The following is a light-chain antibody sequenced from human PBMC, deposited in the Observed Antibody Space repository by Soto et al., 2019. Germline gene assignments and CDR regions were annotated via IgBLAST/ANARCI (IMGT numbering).Light chain of an antibody. Sequence: QSALTQPASVSGSPGQSITISCTGSSSDVGNSNLVSWFQQAPGKAPKLIMYETTERPSGVSARFSGSKSGDTASLTISALQAEDEAHYYCSSYTTVPSPQWVFAGGTKLTVL. J-gene: IGLJ3*02. CDR2: ETT. V-gene: IGLV2-14*02. CDR3: SSYTTVPSPQWV. CDR1: SSDVGNSNL.